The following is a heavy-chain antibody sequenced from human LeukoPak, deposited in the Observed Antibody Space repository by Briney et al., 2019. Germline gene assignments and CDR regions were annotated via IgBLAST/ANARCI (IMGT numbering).Heavy chain of an antibody. D-gene: IGHD5-18*01. J-gene: IGHJ4*02. Sequence: PGGSLRLSCAASGFTFDDYTMHWVRQAPGKGLEWVSLISWDGGSTYYADSVKGRFTISRDNSKNTLYLQMNSLRAEDTAVYYCARDWPGYSYAFDYWGQGTLVTVSS. V-gene: IGHV3-43*01. CDR2: ISWDGGST. CDR1: GFTFDDYT. CDR3: ARDWPGYSYAFDY.